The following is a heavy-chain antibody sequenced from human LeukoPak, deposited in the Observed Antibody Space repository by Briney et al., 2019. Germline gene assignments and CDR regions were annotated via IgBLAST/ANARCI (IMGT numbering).Heavy chain of an antibody. D-gene: IGHD3-22*01. CDR3: AKIRSYYYDSSGYYSIDY. CDR2: ISYDGSNK. CDR1: GFXFSSYG. Sequence: PGGSLRLSCAASGFXFSSYGIHWVRQAPGKGLEWVAAISYDGSNKYYADSVKGRFTISRDNSKNTLYLQMNSLRAEDTAVYYCAKIRSYYYDSSGYYSIDYWGQGTLVTVSS. J-gene: IGHJ4*02. V-gene: IGHV3-30*18.